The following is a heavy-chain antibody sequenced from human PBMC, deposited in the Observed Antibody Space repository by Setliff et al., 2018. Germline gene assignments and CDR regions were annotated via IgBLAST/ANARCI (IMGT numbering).Heavy chain of an antibody. CDR3: ARGEYTSLPSGVYYHMDV. J-gene: IGHJ6*03. Sequence: ASVKVSCKASGHTFSSYAMNWVRQAPGQGLEWMGWINTNTGNPTYAQGFTRRFVFSLDTSVSTTYLQISSLKAEDTAVYYCARGEYTSLPSGVYYHMDVWGKGTTVTVSS. D-gene: IGHD6-6*01. CDR1: GHTFSSYA. CDR2: INTNTGNP. V-gene: IGHV7-4-1*02.